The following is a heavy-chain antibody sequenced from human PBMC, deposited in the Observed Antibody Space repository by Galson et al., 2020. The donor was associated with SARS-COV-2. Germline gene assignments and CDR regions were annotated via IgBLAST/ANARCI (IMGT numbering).Heavy chain of an antibody. D-gene: IGHD3-3*01. CDR3: AKVGKTPLRFFEWLSPFDY. Sequence: GESLKISCAASGFTFSSYAMSWVRQAPGKGLEWVSAISGSGGSTYYADSVKGRFTISRDNSKNTLYLQMNSLRAEDTAVYYCAKVGKTPLRFFEWLSPFDYWGQGTLVTVSS. CDR1: GFTFSSYA. CDR2: ISGSGGST. V-gene: IGHV3-23*01. J-gene: IGHJ4*02.